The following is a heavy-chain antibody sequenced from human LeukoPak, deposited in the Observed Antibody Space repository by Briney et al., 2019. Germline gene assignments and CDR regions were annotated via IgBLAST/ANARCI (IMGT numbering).Heavy chain of an antibody. J-gene: IGHJ5*02. CDR3: ARDRLYSGSDNNWFDP. CDR2: ISSSGSTI. V-gene: IGHV3-11*01. D-gene: IGHD5-12*01. Sequence: GGSLRLSCAASGFTFSDYYMSWIRQAPGKGLEWVSYISSSGSTIYYADSVKGRFTISRDNAKNSLYLQMNSLRAEDTAVYYCARDRLYSGSDNNWFDPWGQGTLVTVSS. CDR1: GFTFSDYY.